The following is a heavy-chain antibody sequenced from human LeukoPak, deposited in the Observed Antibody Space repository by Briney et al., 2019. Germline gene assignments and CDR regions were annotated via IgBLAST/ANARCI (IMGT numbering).Heavy chain of an antibody. CDR1: GFTFSRYW. CDR3: ARLTYYYGSGSYTFDY. V-gene: IGHV4-39*01. CDR2: IYYSGST. J-gene: IGHJ4*02. D-gene: IGHD3-10*01. Sequence: GSLRLSCAASGFTFSRYWMTWVRQAPGKGLEWIGSIYYSGSTYYNPSLKSRVTISVDTSKNQFSLKLSSVTAADTAVYYCARLTYYYGSGSYTFDYWGQGTLVTVSS.